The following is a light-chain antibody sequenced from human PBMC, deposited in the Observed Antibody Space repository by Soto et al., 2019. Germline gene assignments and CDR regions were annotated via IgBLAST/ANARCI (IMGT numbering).Light chain of an antibody. V-gene: IGLV2-14*01. J-gene: IGLJ1*01. CDR3: SSYTSSRILYV. CDR2: EVS. Sequence: QSVLTQPASVSGSPGQSITISCTGTSSDVGGYNYVSWYQHHPGKAPKLTIYEVSNRPSGVSNRFSGSKSGNTASLTISGLQAEDEADYYCSSYTSSRILYVFGTGTKVTVL. CDR1: SSDVGGYNY.